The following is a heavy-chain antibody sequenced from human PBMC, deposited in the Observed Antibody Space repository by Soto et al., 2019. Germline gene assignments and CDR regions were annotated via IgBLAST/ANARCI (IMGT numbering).Heavy chain of an antibody. Sequence: ASVKVSCKASGYTFSDFSMHWVRQAPGQGLEWVGWMNPDTGGTNYAQKFQGWVTMTRDTSISTAYMELSRLRSDDTAVYYCARDPYTSSSGYYYGMDVWGQGTTVTVS. CDR2: MNPDTGGT. D-gene: IGHD6-13*01. V-gene: IGHV1-2*04. J-gene: IGHJ6*02. CDR1: GYTFSDFS. CDR3: ARDPYTSSSGYYYGMDV.